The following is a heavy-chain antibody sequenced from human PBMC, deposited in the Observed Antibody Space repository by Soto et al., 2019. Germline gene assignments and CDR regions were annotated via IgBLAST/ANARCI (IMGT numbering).Heavy chain of an antibody. Sequence: GSLRLSCAASGFTFSNAWMNWVRQAPGKGLEWVGRIKSKTDGGTTDYAAPVKGRFTISRDDSKNTLYLQMNSLKTEDTAVYYCTTDSLSDFWSGYYHYYYGMDVWGQGTTVTVSS. CDR1: GFTFSNAW. CDR2: IKSKTDGGTT. D-gene: IGHD3-3*01. CDR3: TTDSLSDFWSGYYHYYYGMDV. J-gene: IGHJ6*02. V-gene: IGHV3-15*07.